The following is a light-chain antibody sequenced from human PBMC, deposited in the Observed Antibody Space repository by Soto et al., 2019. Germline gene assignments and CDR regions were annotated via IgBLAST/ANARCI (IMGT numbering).Light chain of an antibody. V-gene: IGKV1-39*01. CDR2: GTS. J-gene: IGKJ1*01. CDR1: QNIRTY. Sequence: DIQLTQSPCSLSASLRDRVTITCRASQNIRTYLNCYKHRPGKAPNLLIHGTSNLQAGVPPRFSGSGSGTDFTLTISNLQPEDSATYYCQQSYNTLRTLGQGTKVDIK. CDR3: QQSYNTLRT.